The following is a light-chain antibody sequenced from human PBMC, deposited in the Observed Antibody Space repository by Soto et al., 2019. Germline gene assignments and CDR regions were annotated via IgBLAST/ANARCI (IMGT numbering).Light chain of an antibody. CDR3: CSYAGNYPFV. V-gene: IGLV2-11*01. J-gene: IGLJ1*01. CDR1: SGDVGAYKY. CDR2: DVS. Sequence: QSVLTQPASVSGSPGQSITVSCTGTSGDVGAYKYVSWYQQHPGKAPKLMIYDVSKRPSGVPDRFSGSKSGNSASLTISGLQAEDEADYYCCSYAGNYPFVFGTGTKVTVL.